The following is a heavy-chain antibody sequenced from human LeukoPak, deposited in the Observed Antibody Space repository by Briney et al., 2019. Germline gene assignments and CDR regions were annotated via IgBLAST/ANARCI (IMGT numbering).Heavy chain of an antibody. J-gene: IGHJ5*02. V-gene: IGHV4-34*01. D-gene: IGHD3-22*01. CDR2: INHSGST. Sequence: SETLSLTCAVYGGSFSGYYWSWIRQPPGKGLEWFGEINHSGSTNYNPSLKSRVTISVDTSKNQFSLKLSSVTAADTAVYYCARGNGYYDSSGYSLSWFDPWGQGTLVTVSS. CDR3: ARGNGYYDSSGYSLSWFDP. CDR1: GGSFSGYY.